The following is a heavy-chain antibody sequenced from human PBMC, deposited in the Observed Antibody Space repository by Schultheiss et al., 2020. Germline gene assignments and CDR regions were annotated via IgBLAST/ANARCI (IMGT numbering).Heavy chain of an antibody. Sequence: SETLSLTCTVSGGSISSYYWSWIRQPAGKGLEWIGRIYTSGSTNYNPSLKSRVTMSVDTSKNQFSLKLSSVTAADTAVYYCARMYGDYENNWFDPWGQGTLVTVSS. J-gene: IGHJ5*02. CDR3: ARMYGDYENNWFDP. V-gene: IGHV4-4*07. CDR2: IYTSGST. CDR1: GGSISSYY. D-gene: IGHD4-17*01.